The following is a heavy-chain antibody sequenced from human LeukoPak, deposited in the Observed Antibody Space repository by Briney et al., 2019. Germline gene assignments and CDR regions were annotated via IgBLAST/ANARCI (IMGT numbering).Heavy chain of an antibody. D-gene: IGHD3-10*01. CDR3: ARHEGRSGSYYFDY. V-gene: IGHV4-39*07. Sequence: SETLSLTCTVSGDSFTSVTDYWAWIRQPPGKGLEWIASGDYSGGTYYNPSLESRVAISADTSKNQFSLKLTSVTAADTAVYYCARHEGRSGSYYFDYWGQGTLVTVSS. J-gene: IGHJ4*02. CDR1: GDSFTSVTDY. CDR2: GDYSGGT.